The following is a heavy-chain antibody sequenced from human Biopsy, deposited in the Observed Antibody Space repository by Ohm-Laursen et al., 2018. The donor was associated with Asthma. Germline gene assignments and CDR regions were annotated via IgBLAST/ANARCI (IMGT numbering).Heavy chain of an antibody. Sequence: GNLSLTCTFSGGSINSDYWSWIRQPPGKGLEWIGLSSYSGFRKYNPSLKSRVTISVDTSKNQLSLNLTSVIAADTAVYYCARDQGDSKFDYWGQGILVTVSS. CDR2: SSYSGFR. V-gene: IGHV4-59*01. CDR1: GGSINSDY. J-gene: IGHJ4*02. CDR3: ARDQGDSKFDY. D-gene: IGHD3-16*01.